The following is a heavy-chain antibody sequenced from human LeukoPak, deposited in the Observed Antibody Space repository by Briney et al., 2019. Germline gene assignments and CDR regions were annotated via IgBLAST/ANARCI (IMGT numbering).Heavy chain of an antibody. Sequence: GGSLRLPCAASGFTFDDYGMSWVRQAPGKGLEWVSGINWNGGSTGYADSVKGRFTISRDSAKNSLYLQMNSLRAEDTALYHCARGSSDSSGYYLDYWGQGTLVTVSS. J-gene: IGHJ4*02. CDR3: ARGSSDSSGYYLDY. CDR2: INWNGGST. CDR1: GFTFDDYG. D-gene: IGHD3-22*01. V-gene: IGHV3-20*01.